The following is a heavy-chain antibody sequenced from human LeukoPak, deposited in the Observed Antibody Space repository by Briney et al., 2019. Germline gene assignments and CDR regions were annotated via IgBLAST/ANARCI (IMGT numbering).Heavy chain of an antibody. CDR3: ARGIGSGSTHYYCYMDV. CDR2: IIPIFGTA. Sequence: SVKVSCKASGYTFTSYGISWVRQAPGQGLEWMGGIIPIFGTANYAQKFQGRVTITADESTSTAYMELSSLRSEDTAVYYCARGIGSGSTHYYCYMDVWGKGTTVTISS. CDR1: GYTFTSYG. D-gene: IGHD3-10*01. J-gene: IGHJ6*03. V-gene: IGHV1-69*13.